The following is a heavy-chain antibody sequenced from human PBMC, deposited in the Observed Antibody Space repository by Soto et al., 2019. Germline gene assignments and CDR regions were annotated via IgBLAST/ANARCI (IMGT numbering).Heavy chain of an antibody. D-gene: IGHD3-10*01. CDR2: IYYSGST. V-gene: IGHV4-59*08. CDR1: GGSISSYY. CDR3: ARLDNGGYGSGSYNYYSYGMDV. Sequence: SETLSLTCTVSGGSISSYYWSWIRQPPGKGLEWIGYIYYSGSTNYNPSLKSRVTISVDTSKNQFSLKLSSVTAADTAVYYCARLDNGGYGSGSYNYYSYGMDVWGQGTTVTVSS. J-gene: IGHJ6*02.